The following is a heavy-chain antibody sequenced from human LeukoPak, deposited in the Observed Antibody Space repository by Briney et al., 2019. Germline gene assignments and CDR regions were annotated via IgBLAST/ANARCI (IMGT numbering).Heavy chain of an antibody. J-gene: IGHJ6*03. V-gene: IGHV3-21*01. Sequence: GGSLRLSCATSGFTFSSYSMNWVRQAPGKGLEWVSSISSSSSYIYYADSVKGRFTISRDNAKNSLYLQMNSLRAEDTAVYYCARAPSGSSSWYYYYYYMDVWGKGTTVTVSS. D-gene: IGHD6-13*01. CDR2: ISSSSSYI. CDR1: GFTFSSYS. CDR3: ARAPSGSSSWYYYYYYMDV.